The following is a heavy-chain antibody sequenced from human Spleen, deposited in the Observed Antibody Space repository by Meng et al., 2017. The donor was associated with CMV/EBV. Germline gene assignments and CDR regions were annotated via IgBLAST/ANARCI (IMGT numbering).Heavy chain of an antibody. CDR2: IYPGDSDT. CDR1: GYSFTRYW. V-gene: IGHV5-51*01. CDR3: ARHTYYYVSSGAQILPDGMDV. J-gene: IGHJ6*02. Sequence: KVSCKGSGYSFTRYWIGCVRQMPGKGLEWMWIIYPGDSDTRYSPSFQGQVTISADKSISSAYLKWSRLKASDTAMYYCARHTYYYVSSGAQILPDGMDVWGQGTTVTVSS. D-gene: IGHD3-22*01.